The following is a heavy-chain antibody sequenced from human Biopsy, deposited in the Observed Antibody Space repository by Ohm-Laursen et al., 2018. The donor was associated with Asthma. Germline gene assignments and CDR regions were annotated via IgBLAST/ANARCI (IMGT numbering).Heavy chain of an antibody. CDR1: GFTFGDYW. V-gene: IGHV3-7*01. Sequence: SLRLSCAASGFTFGDYWMSWVCQVPGKGLEWVANIKHDGSEKNHVDSLKGRFTISGDNAKNSLYLQMNSLRAEDTAVYYCARTFHFWSPYHAEHYQLWGQGTLVTASS. CDR2: IKHDGSEK. CDR3: ARTFHFWSPYHAEHYQL. D-gene: IGHD3-3*02. J-gene: IGHJ1*01.